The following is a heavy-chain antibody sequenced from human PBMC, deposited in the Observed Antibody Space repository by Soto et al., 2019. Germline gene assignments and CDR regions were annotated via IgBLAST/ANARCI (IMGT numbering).Heavy chain of an antibody. J-gene: IGHJ4*02. V-gene: IGHV3-23*01. CDR3: AKVPNWGSHYYFDY. CDR2: ISGSGGST. D-gene: IGHD7-27*01. Sequence: AGGSLRLSCAASGFTFSSYAMSWVRQAPGKGLEWVSAISGSGGSTYYADSVKGRFTVSRDNSESSLYLQMNSLRAEDTAVYYCAKVPNWGSHYYFDYWGQGSLVTVSS. CDR1: GFTFSSYA.